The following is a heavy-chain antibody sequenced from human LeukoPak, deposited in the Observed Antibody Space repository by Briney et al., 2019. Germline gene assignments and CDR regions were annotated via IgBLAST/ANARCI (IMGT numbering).Heavy chain of an antibody. Sequence: KPGGSLRLSCAASGFTFSSYSMNWVRQAPGKGLEWVSSISSSSSYIYYADSVKGRFTISRDNAKNSLYLQMNSLRAEDTAAYYCARVDPRDVDAFDIWGQGTMVTVSS. V-gene: IGHV3-21*01. CDR3: ARVDPRDVDAFDI. D-gene: IGHD3-10*01. CDR1: GFTFSSYS. J-gene: IGHJ3*02. CDR2: ISSSSSYI.